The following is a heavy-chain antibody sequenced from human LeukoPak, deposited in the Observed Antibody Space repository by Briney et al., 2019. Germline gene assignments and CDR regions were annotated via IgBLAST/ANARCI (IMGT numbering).Heavy chain of an antibody. Sequence: GESLKISCKASGYRFTDFWIGWVRQMPEKGLEWMGIIYPGDSDTRYNPSFQGQVTISADKSISTAYLQWSSLKASDSAMYYCARRGSSGYYYVFDYWAREPWSPSPQ. CDR2: IYPGDSDT. CDR1: GYRFTDFW. CDR3: ARRGSSGYYYVFDY. D-gene: IGHD3-22*01. J-gene: IGHJ4*02. V-gene: IGHV5-51*01.